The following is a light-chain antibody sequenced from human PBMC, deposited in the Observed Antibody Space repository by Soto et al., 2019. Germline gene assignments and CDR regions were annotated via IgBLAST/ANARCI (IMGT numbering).Light chain of an antibody. CDR3: QQYNGYSIT. V-gene: IGKV1-5*01. Sequence: DIQMTQSPSTLSASVGDRVTITCRASQSISSWLAWYQQKPGKAPKFLIYDASSLQSGVPSRFSGSGSGTEFTLTISSLQPDDFATYYCQQYNGYSITFGQGTRLESK. CDR1: QSISSW. J-gene: IGKJ5*01. CDR2: DAS.